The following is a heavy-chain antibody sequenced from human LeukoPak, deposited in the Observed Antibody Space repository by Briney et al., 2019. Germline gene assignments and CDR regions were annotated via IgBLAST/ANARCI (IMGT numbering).Heavy chain of an antibody. V-gene: IGHV3-7*01. D-gene: IGHD6-6*01. CDR3: ARGQNVRPSAFFDS. CDR1: GFTFSRFW. Sequence: GGSLRLSCGASGFTFSRFWMAWVRQAPGKGLEWVANIKQDGSEKNYVDSVKGRFTVSRDNAKNSLYLQMNSLRAEDTAIYYCARGQNVRPSAFFDSWGQGTLVTVSS. CDR2: IKQDGSEK. J-gene: IGHJ4*02.